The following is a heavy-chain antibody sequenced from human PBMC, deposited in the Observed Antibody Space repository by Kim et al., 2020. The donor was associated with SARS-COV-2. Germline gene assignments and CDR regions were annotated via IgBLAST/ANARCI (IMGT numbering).Heavy chain of an antibody. V-gene: IGHV5-51*01. CDR3: ARKWELLGNYFDY. J-gene: IGHJ4*02. D-gene: IGHD1-26*01. Sequence: SPSFQGQVTISADKSISTAYLQWSSLRASDTAMYYCARKWELLGNYFDYWGQGTLVTVSS.